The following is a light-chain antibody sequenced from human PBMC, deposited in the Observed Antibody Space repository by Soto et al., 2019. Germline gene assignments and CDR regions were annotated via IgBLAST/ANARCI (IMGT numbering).Light chain of an antibody. CDR1: QNIRNN. V-gene: IGKV3-15*01. J-gene: IGKJ1*01. Sequence: IVLTQSPATLSVTPGERATLSCRASQNIRNNLAWYQQKPGQSPRLLISGASTREAGIPGRFSGSGSGTEFTLIISSLQSEDFAIYYCQQYNNWPPWTFGQGTKVDIK. CDR2: GAS. CDR3: QQYNNWPPWT.